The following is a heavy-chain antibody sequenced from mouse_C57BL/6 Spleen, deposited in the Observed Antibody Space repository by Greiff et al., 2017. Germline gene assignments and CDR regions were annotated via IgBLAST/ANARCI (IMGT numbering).Heavy chain of an antibody. D-gene: IGHD4-1*01. J-gene: IGHJ2*01. CDR1: GYTFTSYW. CDR2: IHPNSGST. Sequence: QVQLQQPGAELVKPGASVKLSCKASGYTFTSYWMHWVKQRPGQGLEWIGMIHPNSGSTNYNEKFKSKATLTVGKSSSTAYMQLSSLTSEDSAVYYCARSGRGYFDYWGQGTTLTVSS. V-gene: IGHV1-64*01. CDR3: ARSGRGYFDY.